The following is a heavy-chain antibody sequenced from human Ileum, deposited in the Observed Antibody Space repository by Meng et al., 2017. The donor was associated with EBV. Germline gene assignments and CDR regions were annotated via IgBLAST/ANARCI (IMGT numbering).Heavy chain of an antibody. D-gene: IGHD3-10*01. CDR2: IPHRGSS. Sequence: VQLRAPGPSVGRPAGTLSLTCAVSGDSITNQNWVARCRQPPGKGLEWIGEIPHRGSSAYNPSLKSRVSMSIDKSKNQFSLKLTSVTAADTAVYHCLRGSGGSVWGQGTLVTVSS. CDR3: LRGSGGSV. J-gene: IGHJ1*01. V-gene: IGHV4-4*02. CDR1: GDSITNQNW.